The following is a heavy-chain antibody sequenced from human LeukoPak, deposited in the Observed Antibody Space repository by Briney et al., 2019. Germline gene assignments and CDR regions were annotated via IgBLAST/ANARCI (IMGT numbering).Heavy chain of an antibody. CDR1: GYSFTNYW. Sequence: GESLKISCKGSGYSFTNYWIGWVRQMPGKGLEWMGIIYPGDSDTRYSPSFQGQVTISADKSITTAFLQWSSLKASDTAMYYCARLLNYDDLDYWGQGTLVTVSS. J-gene: IGHJ4*02. CDR2: IYPGDSDT. CDR3: ARLLNYDDLDY. D-gene: IGHD3-22*01. V-gene: IGHV5-51*01.